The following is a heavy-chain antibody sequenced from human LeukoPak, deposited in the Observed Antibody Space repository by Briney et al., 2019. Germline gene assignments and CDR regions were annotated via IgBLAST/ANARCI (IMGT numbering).Heavy chain of an antibody. D-gene: IGHD1-26*01. CDR2: ISSGGRT. V-gene: IGHV3-23*01. J-gene: IGHJ4*02. CDR3: AKDLVTTGSYSLDC. CDR1: GFTFSNYG. Sequence: GGSLRLSCAGSGFTFSNYGMSWVRQAPGKGLEWVSTISSGGRTNYADSVKGRFTTSRDNSNNTLCLQMNSLRAEDTAVYYCAKDLVTTGSYSLDCWGQGTQVTVSS.